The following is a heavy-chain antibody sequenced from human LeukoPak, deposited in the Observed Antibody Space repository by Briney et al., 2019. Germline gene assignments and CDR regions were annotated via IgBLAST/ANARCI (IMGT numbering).Heavy chain of an antibody. J-gene: IGHJ4*02. Sequence: PGGSLRLSCSPSGFTVSSNYMSWVRQAPGKGLEWVSVIYSGGTTYYADSVKGRFTISRDNSKNTLYLQMNSVRVEDTAVYSCARGGSTFSFDYWGQGTLVTVSS. V-gene: IGHV3-53*01. D-gene: IGHD2/OR15-2a*01. CDR2: IYSGGTT. CDR3: ARGGSTFSFDY. CDR1: GFTVSSNY.